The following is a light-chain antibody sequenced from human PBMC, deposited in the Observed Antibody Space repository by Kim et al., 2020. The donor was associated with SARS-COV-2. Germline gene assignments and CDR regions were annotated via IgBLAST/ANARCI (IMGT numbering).Light chain of an antibody. CDR3: QQYNNWWT. CDR2: GAS. Sequence: SVSPGERATLSCRASQSVSSNLAWYQQKPGQAPRLLIYGASTRATGIPARFSGSVSGTEFTLTISSLQSEDFAVYYCQQYNNWWTFGQGTKVDIK. J-gene: IGKJ1*01. CDR1: QSVSSN. V-gene: IGKV3-15*01.